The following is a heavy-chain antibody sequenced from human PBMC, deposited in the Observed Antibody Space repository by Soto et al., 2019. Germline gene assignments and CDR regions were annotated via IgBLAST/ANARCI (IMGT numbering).Heavy chain of an antibody. CDR1: GYTFTSYY. CDR2: INPSGGST. Sequence: GASVKVSCKASGYTFTSYYMHWVRQAPGQGLEWMGIINPSGGSTSYAQKFQGRVTMTRDTSTSTVYMELSSLRSEDTAVYYCARGLDYRVVDTAMVPQYGMDVWGQGTTVTVSS. V-gene: IGHV1-46*01. J-gene: IGHJ6*02. CDR3: ARGLDYRVVDTAMVPQYGMDV. D-gene: IGHD5-18*01.